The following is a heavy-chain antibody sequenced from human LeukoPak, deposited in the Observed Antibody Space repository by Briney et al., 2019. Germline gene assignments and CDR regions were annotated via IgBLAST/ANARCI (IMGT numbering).Heavy chain of an antibody. D-gene: IGHD3-9*01. Sequence: GGSLRLSCAASGFTFSSYWMSWVRQAPGKGLEWVANIKQDGSEKYYVDSVKGRFTISRDNSKNTLYLQLNSLRVEDTAVYYCARASCPGNDWRGCFDHWGQGTLVTVSS. CDR3: ARASCPGNDWRGCFDH. J-gene: IGHJ4*02. V-gene: IGHV3-7*01. CDR1: GFTFSSYW. CDR2: IKQDGSEK.